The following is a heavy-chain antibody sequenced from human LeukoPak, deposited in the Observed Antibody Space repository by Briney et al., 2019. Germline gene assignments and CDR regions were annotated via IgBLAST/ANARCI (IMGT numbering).Heavy chain of an antibody. CDR2: FSATDGSA. Sequence: TGGSLRLSCAASGFTVSSYGMTWVRQAPGKGLEWVSAFSATDGSAQYAESVRGRFTLSRDNSKNSLYLQMNSLRDEDTAVYFCAKARIAAAGTGAFDVWGQGTMVTVSS. V-gene: IGHV3-23*01. CDR1: GFTVSSYG. CDR3: AKARIAAAGTGAFDV. J-gene: IGHJ3*01. D-gene: IGHD6-13*01.